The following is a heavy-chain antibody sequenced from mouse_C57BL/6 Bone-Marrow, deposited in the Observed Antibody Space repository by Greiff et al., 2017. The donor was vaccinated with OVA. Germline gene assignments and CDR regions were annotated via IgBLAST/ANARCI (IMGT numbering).Heavy chain of an antibody. D-gene: IGHD2-13*01. Sequence: VQLQQPGAELVKPGASVKLSCKASGYTFTSYWMQWVKQRPGQGLEWIGEIDPSDSYTNYNQKFKGKATLTVDTSSSTAYMQLSSLTSEDSAVYFCASYAGDGTWFAYWGQGTLVTVSA. V-gene: IGHV1-50*01. J-gene: IGHJ3*01. CDR3: ASYAGDGTWFAY. CDR2: IDPSDSYT. CDR1: GYTFTSYW.